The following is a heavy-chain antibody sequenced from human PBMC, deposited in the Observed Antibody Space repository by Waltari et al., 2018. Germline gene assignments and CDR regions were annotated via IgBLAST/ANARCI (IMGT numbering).Heavy chain of an antibody. D-gene: IGHD5-18*01. CDR3: ARDRYSYGNPTFDY. CDR1: GGSISSGSYY. CDR2: IYTSGST. Sequence: QVQLQESGPGLVKPSQTLSLTCTVSGGSISSGSYYWSWIRQPAGKGLEWIGYIYTSGSTNYNPSLKSRVTISVDTSKNQFSLKLSSVTAADTAVYYCARDRYSYGNPTFDYWGQGTLVTVSS. J-gene: IGHJ4*02. V-gene: IGHV4-61*09.